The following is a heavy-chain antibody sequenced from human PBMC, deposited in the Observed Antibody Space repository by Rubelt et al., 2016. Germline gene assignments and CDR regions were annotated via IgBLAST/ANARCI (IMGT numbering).Heavy chain of an antibody. CDR1: GGSFSGYY. J-gene: IGHJ4*02. D-gene: IGHD6-13*01. V-gene: IGHV4-34*01. CDR2: INHSGST. CDR3: AADFRGAAGTGD. Sequence: QVQLQQWGAGLLKPSETLSLTCAVYGGSFSGYYWSWIRQPPGKGLEWIGEINHSGSTTYNPSLKSRVTISVDTSKNQFSRKLSSVTAADTAVYYCAADFRGAAGTGDWGQGTLVTVSS.